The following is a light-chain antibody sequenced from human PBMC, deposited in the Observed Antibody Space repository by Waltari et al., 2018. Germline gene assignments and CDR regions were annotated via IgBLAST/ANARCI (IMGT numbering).Light chain of an antibody. CDR2: GAS. V-gene: IGKV3-20*01. CDR3: QPHGSSRT. Sequence: DIVATQSPGTLSLSPGEIATLSCRASQSVTSTSVAWYQQKRGQAPRLLIYGASSRATGIPDRFSGSASGTDFTLTISRLEPEDVAVYYCQPHGSSRTFGQGTRVEIK. J-gene: IGKJ1*01. CDR1: QSVTSTS.